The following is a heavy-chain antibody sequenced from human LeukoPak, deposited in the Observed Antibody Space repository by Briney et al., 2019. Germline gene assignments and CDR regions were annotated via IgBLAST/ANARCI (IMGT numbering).Heavy chain of an antibody. D-gene: IGHD2-15*01. CDR1: VYTFTSYG. Sequence: ASVKVSCKASVYTFTSYGISWVRQAPGQGLEWMGWISAYNGNTNYAQKLQGRVTMTTGTSTSTAYMELRSLRSDDTAVYYCARAHEGIGYCSGGSCGSNWFDPWGQGTLVTVSS. J-gene: IGHJ5*02. V-gene: IGHV1-18*01. CDR2: ISAYNGNT. CDR3: ARAHEGIGYCSGGSCGSNWFDP.